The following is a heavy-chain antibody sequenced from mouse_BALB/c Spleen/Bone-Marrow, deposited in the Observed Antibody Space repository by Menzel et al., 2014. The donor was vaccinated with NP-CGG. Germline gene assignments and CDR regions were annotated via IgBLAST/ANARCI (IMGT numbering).Heavy chain of an antibody. J-gene: IGHJ2*01. CDR1: GYTFTDHA. CDR3: TRDNWDY. D-gene: IGHD4-1*01. V-gene: IGHV1-67*01. Sequence: QVQLQQSGAKLVRPGVSVKISCKGSGYTFTDHAIHWVKRSHAKSLEWIGVISGYYGDAIYNQKFKDKATLTVDKSSSTAYMQLSSPTSEDSAVYYCTRDNWDYWGQGTTLTVSS. CDR2: ISGYYGDA.